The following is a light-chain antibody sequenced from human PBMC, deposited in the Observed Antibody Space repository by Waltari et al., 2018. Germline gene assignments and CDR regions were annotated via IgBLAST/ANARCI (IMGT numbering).Light chain of an antibody. CDR2: WAS. Sequence: DIVMTQSPDSLAVSLGARAAISCKSSTSVLYGENNKNYLAWYQQKAGQPPKLLIYWASTREFGVPGRFSGSGSDTDFTLTITNLQAEDVAVYYCQQYYGDPRTFGQGTTVEIK. J-gene: IGKJ1*01. CDR3: QQYYGDPRT. V-gene: IGKV4-1*01. CDR1: TSVLYGENNKNY.